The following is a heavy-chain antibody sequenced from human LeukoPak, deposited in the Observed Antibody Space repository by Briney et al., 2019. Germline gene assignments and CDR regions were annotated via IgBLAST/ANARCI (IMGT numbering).Heavy chain of an antibody. J-gene: IGHJ4*02. D-gene: IGHD2-15*01. CDR1: GFTFSNYG. V-gene: IGHV3-30*18. CDR3: AKSQYSRDGGFDY. CDR2: ISYDGSNR. Sequence: PGRSLRLSCAASGFTFSNYGMHWVRQAPGKGLEWVAVISYDGSNRYCADSVKGRFTISRDNSKNMLYLQMNSLRAEDTAMYYCAKSQYSRDGGFDYWGQGTLVTVSS.